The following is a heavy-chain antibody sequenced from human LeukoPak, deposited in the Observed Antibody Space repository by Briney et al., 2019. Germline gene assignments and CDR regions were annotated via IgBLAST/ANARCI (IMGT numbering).Heavy chain of an antibody. CDR2: INPNSGGT. CDR1: GYTFTGYY. V-gene: IGHV1-2*02. CDR3: ARVWGRSTSLNWFDP. Sequence: ASVKVSCKASGYTFTGYYMHWVRQAPGQGLEWMGWINPNSGGTNYAQKFQGRVTMTRDTSISTAYMELSRLRSDDMAVYYCARVWGRSTSLNWFDPWGQGTLVTVSS. J-gene: IGHJ5*02. D-gene: IGHD2-2*01.